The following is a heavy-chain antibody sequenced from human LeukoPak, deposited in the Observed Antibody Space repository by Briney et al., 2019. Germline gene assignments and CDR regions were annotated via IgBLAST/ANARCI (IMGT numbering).Heavy chain of an antibody. CDR3: ARARGYSYGYPFDY. CDR1: GGSISSYS. J-gene: IGHJ4*02. D-gene: IGHD5-18*01. CDR2: IYYSGST. V-gene: IGHV4-59*08. Sequence: SETLSLTCTVSGGSISSYSWTWIRQPPGKGLEWIGSIYYSGSTNYNPSLKSRVTISADTSKNQFSLKLSSVTAADTAVYYCARARGYSYGYPFDYWGQGTLVTVSS.